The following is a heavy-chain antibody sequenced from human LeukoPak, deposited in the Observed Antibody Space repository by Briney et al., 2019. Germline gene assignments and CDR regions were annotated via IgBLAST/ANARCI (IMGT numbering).Heavy chain of an antibody. CDR2: IYYSGST. D-gene: IGHD3-9*01. Sequence: SETLSLTCTVSGGSISSGGYYWSWIRQHPGKGLEWIGYIYYSGSTYYNPSLKSRVTISVDTSKNQFSLKLSSVTAADTAVYYCARGSAPKVLTGYYHYFDYWGQGTLVTVSS. CDR3: ARGSAPKVLTGYYHYFDY. V-gene: IGHV4-31*03. CDR1: GGSISSGGYY. J-gene: IGHJ4*02.